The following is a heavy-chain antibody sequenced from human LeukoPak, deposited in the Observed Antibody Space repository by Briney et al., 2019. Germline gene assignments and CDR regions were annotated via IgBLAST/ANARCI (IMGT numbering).Heavy chain of an antibody. CDR3: AKSGYNRFDY. D-gene: IGHD5-24*01. Sequence: GGSLRLSCAASGFTFSSYEMNWVRQAPGKGLEWVSYISSSGSTIYYADSVKGRFTISRDNAKNSLYLQLNSLRAEDTAVYYCAKSGYNRFDYWGQGTLVTVSS. CDR2: ISSSGSTI. J-gene: IGHJ4*02. CDR1: GFTFSSYE. V-gene: IGHV3-48*03.